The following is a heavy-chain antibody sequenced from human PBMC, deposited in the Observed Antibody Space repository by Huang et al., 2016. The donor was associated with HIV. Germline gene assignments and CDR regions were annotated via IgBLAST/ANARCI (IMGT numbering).Heavy chain of an antibody. CDR2: NHPYNGHT. Sequence: QAQFLQSGPEAKKPGASVKVSCKASGYTFAAHGISWVRQAPGQGLEWMGGNHPYNGHTHKTHKCEGGVPQTTEKSPSTVCLELSSLRSGDMAVYYSVSMVPGVNLWGPGTLVTVSS. D-gene: IGHD2-15*01. J-gene: IGHJ4*02. CDR3: VSMVPGVNL. CDR1: GYTFAAHG. V-gene: IGHV1-18*03.